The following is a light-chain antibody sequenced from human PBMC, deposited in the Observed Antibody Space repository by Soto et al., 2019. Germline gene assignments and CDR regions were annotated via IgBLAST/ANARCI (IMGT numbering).Light chain of an antibody. CDR2: GAS. CDR3: QQYGSSPRT. J-gene: IGKJ1*01. CDR1: QSISSNF. V-gene: IGKV3-20*01. Sequence: EIFMTQSPATLSVSQWGRATLSCGASQSISSNFLAWYQQKPGRAPRLLIYGASSRATGIPDRFSGSGSGTDFTLTISRLEPEDFAVYYCQQYGSSPRTFGQGTKVDI.